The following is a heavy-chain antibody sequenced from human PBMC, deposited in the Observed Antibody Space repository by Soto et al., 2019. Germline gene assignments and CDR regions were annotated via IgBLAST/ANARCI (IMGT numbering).Heavy chain of an antibody. V-gene: IGHV4-4*02. CDR3: ARGPDLGWD. CDR2: IYHSGTT. CDR1: GGSISSSHW. J-gene: IGHJ4*02. Sequence: LSLTCAVSGGSISSSHWWSWVRQPPGKGLEWIGEIYHSGTTNYNPSLKSRLNVSIDKSKNQISLILSSVTAADTAVYYCARGPDLGWDWGQGTLVTVSS. D-gene: IGHD2-21*01.